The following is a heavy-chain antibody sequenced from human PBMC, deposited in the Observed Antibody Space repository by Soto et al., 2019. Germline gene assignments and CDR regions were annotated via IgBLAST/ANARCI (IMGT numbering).Heavy chain of an antibody. V-gene: IGHV1-69*01. Sequence: QVQLVQSGAEVKKPGSSVKVSCKASGDTFSSYAINWGRQAPGQGLEWMGGIIPMFGTANYAQKFKVRVTSTAVESTSTVYMELSSLRSDDPAVYYCARVGPAHYYDSSGYYSPLDYWGQGTLVTVSS. D-gene: IGHD3-22*01. CDR1: GDTFSSYA. CDR3: ARVGPAHYYDSSGYYSPLDY. J-gene: IGHJ4*02. CDR2: IIPMFGTA.